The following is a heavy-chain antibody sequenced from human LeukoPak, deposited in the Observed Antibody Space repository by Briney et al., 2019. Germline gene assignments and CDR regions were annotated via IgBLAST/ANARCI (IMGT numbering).Heavy chain of an antibody. CDR2: TYYRSKWYN. V-gene: IGHV6-1*01. D-gene: IGHD1-20*01. Sequence: SQTLSLTCAISGDSVSSNSAAWNWIRQSPSRGLEWLGRTYYRSKWYNDYAVSVKSRITINPDTSKNQFSLKLSSVTAADTAVYYCARDNWNPSIHMDVWGKGTTVTVSS. J-gene: IGHJ6*03. CDR3: ARDNWNPSIHMDV. CDR1: GDSVSSNSAA.